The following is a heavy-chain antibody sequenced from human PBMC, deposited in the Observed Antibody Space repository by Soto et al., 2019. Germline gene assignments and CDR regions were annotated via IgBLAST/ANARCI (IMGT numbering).Heavy chain of an antibody. CDR2: IIPIFGTA. D-gene: IGHD6-13*01. CDR3: ARVLAAAGGFDY. CDR1: GGTFSSYA. V-gene: IGHV1-69*13. Sequence: ASVKVSCKASGGTFSSYAISWVRQAPGQGLEWMGGIIPIFGTANYAQKFQGRVTITADESTSTAYMELSSLRSEDTAVYYCARVLAAAGGFDYWGQGTLVTVSS. J-gene: IGHJ4*02.